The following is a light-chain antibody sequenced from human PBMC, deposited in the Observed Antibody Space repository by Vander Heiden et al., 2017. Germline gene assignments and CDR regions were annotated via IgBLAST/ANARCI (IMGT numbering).Light chain of an antibody. V-gene: IGLV2-14*03. J-gene: IGLJ2*01. CDR3: SSYTSSSTLEVV. CDR1: SSDVGGYNY. Sequence: QSALTQPASVSGPPGQSTTIPCTGTSSDVGGYNYVSWYQQHPGKAPKLMIYDVSNRPSGVSNRFSGSKSGNTASLTISGLQAEDEADYYCSSYTSSSTLEVVFGGGTKLTVL. CDR2: DVS.